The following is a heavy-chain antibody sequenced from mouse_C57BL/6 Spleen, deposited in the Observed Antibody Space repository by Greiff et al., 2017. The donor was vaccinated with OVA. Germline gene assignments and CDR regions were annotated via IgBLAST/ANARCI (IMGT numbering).Heavy chain of an antibody. V-gene: IGHV1-22*01. CDR2: INPNNGGT. D-gene: IGHD1-1*01. Sequence: EVQLQQSGPELVKPGASVKMSCKASGYTFTDYNMHWVKQSHGKSLEWIGYINPNNGGTSYNQKFKGKATLTVHKSSSTAYMELRSLTSEDSAVYYCARFITTVKEAAWFAYWGQGTLVTVSA. J-gene: IGHJ3*01. CDR1: GYTFTDYN. CDR3: ARFITTVKEAAWFAY.